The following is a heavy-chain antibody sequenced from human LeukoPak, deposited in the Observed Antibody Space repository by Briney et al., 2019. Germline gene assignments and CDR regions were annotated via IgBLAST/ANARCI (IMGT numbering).Heavy chain of an antibody. D-gene: IGHD3-3*01. CDR1: GYTFTSYG. V-gene: IGHV1-18*01. CDR3: AREGGTTYYDFWSGYYPIDY. J-gene: IGHJ4*02. Sequence: GASVKVSCKASGYTFTSYGISWVRQAPGQGLEWMGWISAYNGNTNYAQKPQGRVTMTTDTSTSTAYMELRSLRSDDTAVYYCAREGGTTYYDFWSGYYPIDYWGQGTPVTVSS. CDR2: ISAYNGNT.